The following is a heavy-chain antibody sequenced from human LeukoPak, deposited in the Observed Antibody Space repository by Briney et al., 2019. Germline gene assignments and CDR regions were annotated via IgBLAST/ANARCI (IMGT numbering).Heavy chain of an antibody. J-gene: IGHJ6*03. D-gene: IGHD6-13*01. Sequence: PGESLKISCKGSGYSFTSYWIGWVRQMPGKGLEWMGIIYPGDSDTRYSPSFQGQVTISADKSIRTAYLQWSSLKASDTAMYYCARHGYSSSWYTNWSYYYYMDVWGKGTTVTVSS. CDR3: ARHGYSSSWYTNWSYYYYMDV. CDR2: IYPGDSDT. CDR1: GYSFTSYW. V-gene: IGHV5-51*01.